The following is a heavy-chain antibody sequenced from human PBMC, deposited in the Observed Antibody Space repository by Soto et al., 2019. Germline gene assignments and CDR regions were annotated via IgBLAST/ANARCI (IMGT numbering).Heavy chain of an antibody. CDR2: ITSASDYI. CDR3: ARVGTGSSTPLDI. D-gene: IGHD3-9*01. J-gene: IGHJ3*02. CDR1: GFMFTRST. Sequence: PWGSLRLSCVASGFMFTRSTISLFRQSPVKGLEWVSSITSASDYIFYADSVKGRFTISRDNAKNSLYLQMNSLRAEDTAVYYCARVGTGSSTPLDIWGQGTMVTVSS. V-gene: IGHV3-21*01.